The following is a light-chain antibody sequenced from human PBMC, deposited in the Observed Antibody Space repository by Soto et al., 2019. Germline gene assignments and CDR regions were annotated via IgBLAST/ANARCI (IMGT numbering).Light chain of an antibody. Sequence: ENVLTQSPGTLSLSPGERATLSCRASQSVSSSYLAWYQQKPGQAPRLLIYGASSRATGIRDKFSGSGSATDFTLTINRLEPADFAVHSCQQYGSSPRTFGQGTKLEIK. CDR2: GAS. J-gene: IGKJ1*01. CDR3: QQYGSSPRT. V-gene: IGKV3-20*01. CDR1: QSVSSSY.